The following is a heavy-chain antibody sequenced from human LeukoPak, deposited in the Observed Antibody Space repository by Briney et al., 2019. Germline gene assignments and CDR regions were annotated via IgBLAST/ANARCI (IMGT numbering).Heavy chain of an antibody. J-gene: IGHJ4*02. V-gene: IGHV3-30*03. CDR1: GFTFSSYS. D-gene: IGHD6-19*01. Sequence: PGGSLRLSCAASGFTFSSYSMNWVRQAPGTGLEWVAFISHEGIEKYYADSVKGRFTISRDNSKNTLYLQMNSLRDEDTAVFYCATDRGWFFDNWGQGTLVTVAS. CDR2: ISHEGIEK. CDR3: ATDRGWFFDN.